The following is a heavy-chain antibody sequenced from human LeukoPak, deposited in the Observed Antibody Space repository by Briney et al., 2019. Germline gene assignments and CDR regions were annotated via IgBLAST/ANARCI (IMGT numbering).Heavy chain of an antibody. CDR2: IYSTGST. CDR3: ARQIASAGTAGFDF. J-gene: IGHJ4*02. D-gene: IGHD6-13*01. Sequence: SETLSLTCTVSGDSISSYYWSWIRQPAGKGLEWIGRIYSTGSTNYNPSLKSRVAMSVDTSKNQFSLRLRSVTAADTAVYYSARQIASAGTAGFDFWGQGARVTVSS. CDR1: GDSISSYY. V-gene: IGHV4-4*07.